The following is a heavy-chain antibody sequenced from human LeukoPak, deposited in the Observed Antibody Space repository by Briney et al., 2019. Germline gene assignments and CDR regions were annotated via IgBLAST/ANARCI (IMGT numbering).Heavy chain of an antibody. D-gene: IGHD3-3*01. J-gene: IGHJ4*02. V-gene: IGHV4-39*01. Sequence: SETLSLTCTVSGGSISSSSYYWGWIRQPPGKGLEWIGSIYYSGSTYYNPSLKSRVTISVDTSKNQFSLKLSSVTAADTAVYYCARHAASRLRFLRGGPDACWGPRTPVTVSS. CDR1: GGSISSSSYY. CDR3: ARHAASRLRFLRGGPDAC. CDR2: IYYSGST.